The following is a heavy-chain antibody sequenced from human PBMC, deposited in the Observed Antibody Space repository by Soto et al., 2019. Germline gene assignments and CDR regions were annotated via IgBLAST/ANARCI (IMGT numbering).Heavy chain of an antibody. J-gene: IGHJ6*03. CDR3: ARDSDYGGLYMDV. V-gene: IGHV1-69*13. CDR2: IVPIFGVT. Sequence: SVKVSCKASGYTFTKFHIHWVRQAPGQGLEWMGMIVPIFGVTSYAQKFQGRITMTADESTSTAYMELSSLTSEDTAVYYCARDSDYGGLYMDVWGKGTTVTVSS. D-gene: IGHD4-17*01. CDR1: GYTFTKFH.